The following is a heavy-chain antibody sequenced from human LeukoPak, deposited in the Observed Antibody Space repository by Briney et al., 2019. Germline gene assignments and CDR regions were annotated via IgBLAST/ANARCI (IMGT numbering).Heavy chain of an antibody. V-gene: IGHV3-30*02. Sequence: PGGSLRLSCEASGFTFSSYGMQWVRQATGKGLEGVAFIGYDGNKIYYADSVKGRFTISRDNSKNTLYLQMNSLKSEDTAVYYCAKDHKREGNRYFDYWGQGTLVTVSS. CDR2: IGYDGNKI. CDR3: AKDHKREGNRYFDY. J-gene: IGHJ4*02. CDR1: GFTFSSYG.